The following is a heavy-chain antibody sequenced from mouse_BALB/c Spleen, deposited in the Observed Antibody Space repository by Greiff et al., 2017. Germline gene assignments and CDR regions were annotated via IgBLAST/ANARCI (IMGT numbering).Heavy chain of an antibody. J-gene: IGHJ3*01. CDR2: ISTYYGNT. CDR1: GYTFTDYA. Sequence: QVQLQQSGPELVRPGVSVKISCKGSGYTFTDYAMHWVKQSHAKSLEWIGVISTYYGNTNYNQKFNGKATMTVDKSSSTSYMELARLTSEDSAIYYCARSGWFAYWGEGTLVTVSA. CDR3: ARSGWFAY. V-gene: IGHV1-67*01.